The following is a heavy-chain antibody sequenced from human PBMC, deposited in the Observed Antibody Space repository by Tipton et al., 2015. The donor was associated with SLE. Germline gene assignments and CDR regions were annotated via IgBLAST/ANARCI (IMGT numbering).Heavy chain of an antibody. D-gene: IGHD3-22*01. Sequence: GLVKPSETLSLTCTVSGGAISTYYWSWIRQSPGKGLEWIGYIHKRGSTHYHPSLRGRVTISVDASKNQFSLELISVTAAETAVYYCARRHFDTSGYYRGAFDIWGQGKMVTVSS. V-gene: IGHV4-59*01. CDR3: ARRHFDTSGYYRGAFDI. J-gene: IGHJ3*02. CDR2: IHKRGST. CDR1: GGAISTYY.